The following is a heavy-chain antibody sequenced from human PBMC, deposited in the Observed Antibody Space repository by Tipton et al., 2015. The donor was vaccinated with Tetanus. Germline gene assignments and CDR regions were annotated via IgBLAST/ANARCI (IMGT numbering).Heavy chain of an antibody. CDR3: AXXLGXXSYGVDV. CDR2: TLYRSKWXY. V-gene: IGHV6-1*01. Sequence: LVKPTQTLSLTCXXSGXXXSSXXXAWXXXRXXXSRXXXWLGRTLYRSKWXYDYAXSVRGRITIXPDTSXNQFSLQLNXVTPEDTAXYYCAXXLGXXSYGVDVWGQGTTVXVSS. CDR1: GXXXSSXXXA. J-gene: IGHJ6*02.